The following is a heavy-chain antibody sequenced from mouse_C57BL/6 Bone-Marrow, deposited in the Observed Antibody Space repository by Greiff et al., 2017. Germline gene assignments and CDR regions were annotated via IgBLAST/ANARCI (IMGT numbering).Heavy chain of an antibody. CDR1: GFTFSDYY. Sequence: EVQGVESGGGLVQPGGSLKLSCAASGFTFSDYYMYWVRQTPEKRLEWVAYISTGVGSTYYPETVKGRFTISSDNAKKTLYLQMSRLKSEYTAMYYCARRRGYFDVWGTGTTVTVSS. V-gene: IGHV5-12*01. CDR2: ISTGVGST. D-gene: IGHD3-3*01. J-gene: IGHJ1*03. CDR3: ARRRGYFDV.